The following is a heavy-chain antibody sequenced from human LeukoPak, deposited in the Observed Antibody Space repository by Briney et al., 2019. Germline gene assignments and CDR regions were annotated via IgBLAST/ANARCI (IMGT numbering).Heavy chain of an antibody. D-gene: IGHD3-10*02. CDR2: ISSSGSTM. J-gene: IGHJ6*04. CDR3: AELGITMIGGV. V-gene: IGHV3-48*03. Sequence: GGSLRLSCAASGFTFSSYEMNWVRQAPGKGLEWVSYISSSGSTMYYADSVKGRFTISRDNAKNSLSLQMDSLRAEDTAVYYCAELGITMIGGVWGKGTTVTISS. CDR1: GFTFSSYE.